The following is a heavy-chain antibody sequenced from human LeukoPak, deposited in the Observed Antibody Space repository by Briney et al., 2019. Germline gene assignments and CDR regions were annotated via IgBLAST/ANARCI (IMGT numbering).Heavy chain of an antibody. CDR2: IYHSGTTYSGST. Sequence: SETLSLTCNVSGASMSNYYWVWIRQPPGKGLEWIGSIYHSGTTYSGSTYYNPSLKSRVTISLDTSKNQFSLKVGSMTAADTAVYYCARGRGNSITLIRGARAYNWFDTWGQGTLVTVSS. CDR1: GASMSNYY. CDR3: ARGRGNSITLIRGARAYNWFDT. J-gene: IGHJ5*02. D-gene: IGHD3-10*01. V-gene: IGHV4-39*07.